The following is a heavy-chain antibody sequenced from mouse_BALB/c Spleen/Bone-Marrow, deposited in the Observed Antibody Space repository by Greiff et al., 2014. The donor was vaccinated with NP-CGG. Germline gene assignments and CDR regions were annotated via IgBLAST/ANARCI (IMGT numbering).Heavy chain of an antibody. J-gene: IGHJ2*01. CDR1: GFTFSNYW. CDR3: TSLYYYGSRYFDY. D-gene: IGHD1-1*01. V-gene: IGHV6-6*02. CDR2: IRSKSNNFAT. Sequence: QSGGGLVQPGGSMKLSCVASGFTFSNYWMNWVRQSPEKGLEWVAEIRSKSNNFATHYAESVKGRFTIPRDDSKSIVYLEMNNLRAEDTGIYYCTSLYYYGSRYFDYGGQGTTLTVSS.